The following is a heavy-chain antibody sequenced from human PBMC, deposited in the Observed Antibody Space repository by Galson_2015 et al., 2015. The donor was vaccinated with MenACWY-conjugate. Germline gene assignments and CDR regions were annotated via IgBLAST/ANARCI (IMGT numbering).Heavy chain of an antibody. J-gene: IGHJ6*02. Sequence: SLRLSCAVSGFTVSSSYMTWVRQAPGKGLEWVSVIYSDGSTYNADSVNGRFTISRDNSKNTVFLQMTSLRAEHTAMYYCARDSRATTVWGLNKRKTIDYYYGMDVWGQGTTVIVSS. V-gene: IGHV3-53*01. D-gene: IGHD3-10*01. CDR3: ARDSRATTVWGLNKRKTIDYYYGMDV. CDR1: GFTVSSSY. CDR2: IYSDGST.